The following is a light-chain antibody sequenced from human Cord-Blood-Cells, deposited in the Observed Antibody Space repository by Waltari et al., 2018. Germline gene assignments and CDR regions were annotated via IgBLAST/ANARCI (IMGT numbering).Light chain of an antibody. CDR2: EVS. CDR3: SSYTSSSTYV. CDR1: SSDVGGYNY. J-gene: IGLJ1*01. V-gene: IGLV2-14*01. Sequence: QSALTQPASVSGSPGQSITISCTGTSSDVGGYNYVSWYQQHPGKAPKLMIYEVSKRPSGVSSRFAGSKSGNAASLTISGLQADDEDDYYCSSYTSSSTYVFGTGTKVTVL.